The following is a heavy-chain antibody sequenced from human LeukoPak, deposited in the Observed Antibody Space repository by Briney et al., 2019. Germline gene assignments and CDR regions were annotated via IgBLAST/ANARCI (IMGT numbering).Heavy chain of an antibody. D-gene: IGHD3-10*01. J-gene: IGHJ6*03. V-gene: IGHV1-2*02. CDR1: GYTFTDFY. CDR3: ARGHGSYYYYMDV. Sequence: ASVKVSCKASGYTFTDFYMLWVRQAPGQGLEWMGWIDPNTGGTDYAQKFQGRVTMTRDTSTRTAYMELSRLRSDDTAVYHCARGHGSYYYYMDVWGMGTTVTVSS. CDR2: IDPNTGGT.